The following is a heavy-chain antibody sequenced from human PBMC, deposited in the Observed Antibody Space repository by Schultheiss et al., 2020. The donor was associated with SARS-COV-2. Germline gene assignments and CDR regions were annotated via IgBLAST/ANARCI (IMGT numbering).Heavy chain of an antibody. V-gene: IGHV3-72*01. CDR1: GFTFSDHY. CDR2: TRTKGNSYTT. J-gene: IGHJ4*02. CDR3: AKRVTDGRVEY. D-gene: IGHD4-11*01. Sequence: GESLKISFAASGFTFSDHYMDWVRQAPGKGLEWVGRTRTKGNSYTTEYAASVKGRFTISRDDSRNSLYLQMNSLKTEDTAVYFCAKRVTDGRVEYWGQGTLVTVSS.